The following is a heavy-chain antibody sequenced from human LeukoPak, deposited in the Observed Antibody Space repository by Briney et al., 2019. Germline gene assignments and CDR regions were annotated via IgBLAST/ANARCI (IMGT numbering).Heavy chain of an antibody. CDR3: ARGTGVYVISPFDY. Sequence: PGGSLRLSCAASGFTFSTYAMHWVRQAPGKGLEWVALISYDGSNKYYADSVKGRFTISRDNSKNTPYLQMNSLRPEDTAVYYCARGTGVYVISPFDYWGQGALVTVSS. J-gene: IGHJ4*02. CDR2: ISYDGSNK. D-gene: IGHD2-8*01. CDR1: GFTFSTYA. V-gene: IGHV3-30*01.